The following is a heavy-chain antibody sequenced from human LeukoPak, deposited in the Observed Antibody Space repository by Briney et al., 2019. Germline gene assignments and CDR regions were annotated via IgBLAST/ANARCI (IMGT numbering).Heavy chain of an antibody. CDR2: INPNSGGT. CDR3: ARLPPTAALRDY. CDR1: GYTFTGYY. D-gene: IGHD6-25*01. J-gene: IGHJ4*02. Sequence: ASVKVSCKASGYTFTGYYMHWVRQAPGQGLEWMGRINPNSGGTNYAQKFQGRVTMTRDTSISTAYMELSRLRSDDTAVYYCARLPPTAALRDYWGQGTLVTVSS. V-gene: IGHV1-2*06.